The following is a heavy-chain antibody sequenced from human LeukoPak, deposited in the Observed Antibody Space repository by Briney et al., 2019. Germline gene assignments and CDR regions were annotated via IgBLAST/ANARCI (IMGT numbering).Heavy chain of an antibody. D-gene: IGHD6-19*01. CDR2: INSSGSTI. CDR3: AKVAQHRYNGGRDQEYFHH. J-gene: IGHJ1*01. V-gene: IGHV3-11*01. CDR1: GFTFSDYY. Sequence: GGSLRLSCAASGFTFSDYYMSWIRQAPGKGLEWVSYINSSGSTIYYADSVKGRFTISRYSSKSTVYLQMNSLRAEDTAVYYCAKVAQHRYNGGRDQEYFHHWGQGTLVTVSS.